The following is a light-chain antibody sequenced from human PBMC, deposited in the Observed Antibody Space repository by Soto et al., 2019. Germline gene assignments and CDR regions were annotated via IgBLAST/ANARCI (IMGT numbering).Light chain of an antibody. CDR2: AAS. CDR1: QSISNY. Sequence: DIQMTQSPSSLSVSVGDMVTITCRASQSISNYLNWYQQKPGKAPKLLIYAASSLQSGVPSRFSGSGSGTDFALIISSLQPEDFATYYCQQSYTTWTFGQGTKWIS. J-gene: IGKJ1*01. CDR3: QQSYTTWT. V-gene: IGKV1-39*01.